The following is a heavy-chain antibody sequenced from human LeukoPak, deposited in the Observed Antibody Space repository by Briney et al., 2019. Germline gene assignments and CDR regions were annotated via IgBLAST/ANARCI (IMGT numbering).Heavy chain of an antibody. J-gene: IGHJ4*02. V-gene: IGHV3-7*01. Sequence: PGGSLRLSCAASGFSFSRVWMSWVRQAPGKGPEWVAGIKLDGSEKYYVDSVKGRFTISRDNAKNSLYLQMNTLRAEDTAVYYCAKEGYWGQGTLVTVSS. CDR1: GFSFSRVW. CDR3: AKEGY. CDR2: IKLDGSEK.